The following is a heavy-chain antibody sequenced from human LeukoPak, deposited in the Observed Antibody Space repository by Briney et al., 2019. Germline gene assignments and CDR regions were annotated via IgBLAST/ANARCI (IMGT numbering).Heavy chain of an antibody. J-gene: IGHJ4*02. CDR2: TYYRSKWYN. CDR1: GDSASSDSAA. Sequence: SQTLSLTCAISGDSASSDSAAWNWIRQSPSRGLEWLGRTYYRSKWYNDYAVSVKSRITINPDTSKNQFSLHLNSMTPEDTAVYCCARDYLVREVPDYFDYWGQGTLVTVSS. V-gene: IGHV6-1*01. D-gene: IGHD3-10*01. CDR3: ARDYLVREVPDYFDY.